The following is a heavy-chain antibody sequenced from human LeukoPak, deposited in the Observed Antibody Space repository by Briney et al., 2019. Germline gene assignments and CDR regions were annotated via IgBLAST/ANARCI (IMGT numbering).Heavy chain of an antibody. CDR3: ARGPNYSGSSPGDY. J-gene: IGHJ4*02. CDR2: ISAYNGNT. CDR1: GYTFTSYG. D-gene: IGHD1-26*01. V-gene: IGHV1-18*01. Sequence: ASVKVSCKASGYTFTSYGISWVRQAPGQGLEWMGWISAYNGNTNYAQKFQGWVTMTRDTSISTAYMELSRLRSDDTAVYYCARGPNYSGSSPGDYWGQGTLVTVSS.